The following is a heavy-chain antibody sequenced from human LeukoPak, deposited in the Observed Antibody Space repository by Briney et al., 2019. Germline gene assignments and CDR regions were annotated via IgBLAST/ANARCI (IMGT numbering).Heavy chain of an antibody. J-gene: IGHJ4*02. CDR2: IHHRGTT. D-gene: IGHD7-27*01. CDR1: GGSISSYY. Sequence: PSETLSLTCTVSGGSISSYYWSWIRQPPGKGLEWIGEIHHRGTTNYKSSLKSRVSISIDKSKNHFSLKLTSVTAADTAVYFCARVTGSIDSWGQGTLVTVSS. CDR3: ARVTGSIDS. V-gene: IGHV4-59*12.